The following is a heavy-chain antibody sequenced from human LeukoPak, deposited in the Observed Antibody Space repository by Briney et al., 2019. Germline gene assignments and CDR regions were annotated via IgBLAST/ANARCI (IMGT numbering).Heavy chain of an antibody. CDR1: GYTFTSYA. CDR2: ITPTDGT. J-gene: IGHJ4*02. Sequence: ASVKVSCKASGYTFTSYAIHWARQAPGQGLEWMGWITPTDGTNYPQKFQGRVAITWDTSITTAYMDLSRLTSDDTAVYYCARDRYGDGFAHLDYWGQGALVTVSS. CDR3: ARDRYGDGFAHLDY. D-gene: IGHD5-24*01. V-gene: IGHV1-2*02.